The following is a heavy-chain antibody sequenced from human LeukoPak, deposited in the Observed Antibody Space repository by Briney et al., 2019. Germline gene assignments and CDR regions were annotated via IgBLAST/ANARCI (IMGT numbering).Heavy chain of an antibody. J-gene: IGHJ4*02. CDR1: GYNFATYW. Sequence: GESLKISCKGSGYNFATYWIGWVCQMPGKGLEWMGIIYPGDSDTRYSPSFQGQVTISADKSISTAYLQWSSLKASDTAMYYCARQDLGRNFDYWGQGTLVTVSS. D-gene: IGHD1-26*01. CDR3: ARQDLGRNFDY. V-gene: IGHV5-51*01. CDR2: IYPGDSDT.